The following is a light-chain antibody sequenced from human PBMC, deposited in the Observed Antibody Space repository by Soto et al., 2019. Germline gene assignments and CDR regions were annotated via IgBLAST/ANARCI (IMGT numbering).Light chain of an antibody. Sequence: SYELTQSPSVSLAPGETARISCEGNNIGDKLVYWYQQRPGQAPVLVIYFVSERPSGIPERFSGSNSGNTATLIITRVEAGDEADYYCQLWDVGSDHYVFGSGTKVTVL. J-gene: IGLJ1*01. V-gene: IGLV3-21*04. CDR2: FVS. CDR1: NIGDKL. CDR3: QLWDVGSDHYV.